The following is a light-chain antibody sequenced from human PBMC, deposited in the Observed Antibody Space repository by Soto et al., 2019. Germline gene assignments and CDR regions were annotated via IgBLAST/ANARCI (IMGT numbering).Light chain of an antibody. J-gene: IGKJ4*01. Sequence: EIVMTQSPATLSVSPGERATLSCRASQSVSSNLAWYQQKSGQAPRLLIYGASNRPTGIPARFSGSGSGTEFNLTISSLQSEDFAFYYCQQYNNWPRGLTFGGGTKVEIK. CDR3: QQYNNWPRGLT. CDR2: GAS. CDR1: QSVSSN. V-gene: IGKV3-15*01.